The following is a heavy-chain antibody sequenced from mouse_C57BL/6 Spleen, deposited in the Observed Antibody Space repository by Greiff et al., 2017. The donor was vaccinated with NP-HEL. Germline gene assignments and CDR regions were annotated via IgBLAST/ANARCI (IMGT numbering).Heavy chain of an antibody. CDR2: ISDGGSYT. V-gene: IGHV5-4*01. Sequence: EVHLVESGGGLVKPGGSLKLSCAASGFTFSSYAMSWVRQTPEKRLEWVATISDGGSYTYYPDNVKGRFTISRDNAKNNLYLQMSHLKSEDTAMYYCARDRNGPDYWGQGTTLTVSS. D-gene: IGHD1-1*02. J-gene: IGHJ2*01. CDR1: GFTFSSYA. CDR3: ARDRNGPDY.